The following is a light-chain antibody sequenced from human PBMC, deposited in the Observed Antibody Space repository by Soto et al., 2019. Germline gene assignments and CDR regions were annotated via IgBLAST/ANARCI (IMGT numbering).Light chain of an antibody. Sequence: ETVLTQSPATLSLSPGERATLSCRASENVNTYLAWFQQKSGQAPRLLIYDLSHRATGTPDRFSGSGSGTDFTLTNSRVEPEDFAPSYCQQRVDWPLTFGGGTRVQIK. CDR3: QQRVDWPLT. J-gene: IGKJ4*01. V-gene: IGKV3-11*01. CDR1: ENVNTY. CDR2: DLS.